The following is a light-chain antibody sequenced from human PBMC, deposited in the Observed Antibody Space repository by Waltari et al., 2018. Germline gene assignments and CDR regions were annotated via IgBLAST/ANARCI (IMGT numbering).Light chain of an antibody. CDR2: ANE. CDR3: QSYDNNLRAWV. V-gene: IGLV1-40*01. CDR1: SSNLGSNYH. J-gene: IGLJ3*02. Sequence: QSGLTQPPSVSGAAGQRVIISCTGTSSNLGSNYHVHWYQQFPGTAPKVFIYANENRPSGIPDRFSASKSGTSASLTITGLQTEDEADYYCQSYDNNLRAWVFGGGTKVTVL.